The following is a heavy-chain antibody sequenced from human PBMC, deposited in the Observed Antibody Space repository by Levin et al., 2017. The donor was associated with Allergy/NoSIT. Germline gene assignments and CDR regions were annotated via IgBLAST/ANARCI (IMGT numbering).Heavy chain of an antibody. D-gene: IGHD6-13*01. Sequence: SETLSLTCTVSGGSISSSSYYWGWIRQPPGKGLEWIGSIDYSGSTYYNASLKSRVSMSLDTSKNQFSLKLSSVTAADTAVYYCATYIYTSSWYYFAYWGQGTLVTVSS. J-gene: IGHJ4*02. CDR3: ATYIYTSSWYYFAY. CDR1: GGSISSSSYY. CDR2: IDYSGST. V-gene: IGHV4-39*01.